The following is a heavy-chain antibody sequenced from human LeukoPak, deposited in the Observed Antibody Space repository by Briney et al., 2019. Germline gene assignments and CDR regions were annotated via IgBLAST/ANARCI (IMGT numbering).Heavy chain of an antibody. CDR2: IHPSAGST. CDR1: GYTFTSYY. Sequence: ASGKASCNASGYTFTSYYMHWLRQAPGQGLEWMGLIHPSAGSTSYAQRFQGRVTMTRDTSTSIVYMELSSLRSEDTAVYYCARDRGGLVGSAFDIWGQGTMVTVSS. CDR3: ARDRGGLVGSAFDI. V-gene: IGHV1-46*01. J-gene: IGHJ3*02. D-gene: IGHD6-6*01.